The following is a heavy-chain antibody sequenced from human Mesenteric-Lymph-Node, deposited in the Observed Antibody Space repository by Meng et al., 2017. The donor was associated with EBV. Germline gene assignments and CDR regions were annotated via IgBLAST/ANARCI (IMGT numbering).Heavy chain of an antibody. CDR2: IYQSGTT. J-gene: IGHJ4*02. D-gene: IGHD3-22*01. CDR1: GGSSSRYNW. V-gene: IGHV4-4*02. Sequence: VQLPEPGPRLVNPSQHLSLPGLVSGGSSSRYNWESRVRQPPGKGLEWIGEIYQSGTTNYNPTLKSRATMSVDKSKNHFSLKLSSVTAADTAVYHCAREARYHASSGGGYYFDYWGQGTLVTVPS. CDR3: AREARYHASSGGGYYFDY.